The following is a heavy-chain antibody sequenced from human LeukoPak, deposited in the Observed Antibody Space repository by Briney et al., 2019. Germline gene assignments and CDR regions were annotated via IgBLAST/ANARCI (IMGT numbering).Heavy chain of an antibody. CDR3: ARGEDGYDFDY. J-gene: IGHJ4*02. CDR1: GGSISSGGYS. Sequence: SQTLSLTCAVSGGSISSGGYSWSWIRQPPGKGLEWIGYIYHSGSTYYNPSLKSRVTISVDRSKNQFSLKLSSVTAADTAVYYCARGEDGYDFDYWAREPWSPSPQ. CDR2: IYHSGST. V-gene: IGHV4-30-2*01. D-gene: IGHD3-22*01.